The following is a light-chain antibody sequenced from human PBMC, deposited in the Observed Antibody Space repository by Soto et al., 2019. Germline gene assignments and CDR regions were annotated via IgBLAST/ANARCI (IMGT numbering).Light chain of an antibody. J-gene: IGKJ1*01. Sequence: AIQMTQSPSSLSASVGDRVTITCRASQGISSDLGWYQQKPGKAPQLLIYAASNLQSGVPSRFSGSGSSTDFTLTITSLQPEDFATYYCLQDYNYPRTFGQGTKVEIK. CDR1: QGISSD. V-gene: IGKV1-6*01. CDR3: LQDYNYPRT. CDR2: AAS.